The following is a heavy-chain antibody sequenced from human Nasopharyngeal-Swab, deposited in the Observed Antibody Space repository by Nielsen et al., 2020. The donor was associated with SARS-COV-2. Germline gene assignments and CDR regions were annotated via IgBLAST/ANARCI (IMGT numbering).Heavy chain of an antibody. Sequence: SETLSLTCAVSSGSISSGGYSLSWIRQPPGKGLEWIGYIYHSGSTYYNPSLKSRVTISLDRSKNQFSLKLSSVTAADTAVYYCARATDIVATIFDYWGQGTLVTVSS. D-gene: IGHD5-12*01. CDR1: SGSISSGGYS. V-gene: IGHV4-30-2*01. J-gene: IGHJ4*02. CDR2: IYHSGST. CDR3: ARATDIVATIFDY.